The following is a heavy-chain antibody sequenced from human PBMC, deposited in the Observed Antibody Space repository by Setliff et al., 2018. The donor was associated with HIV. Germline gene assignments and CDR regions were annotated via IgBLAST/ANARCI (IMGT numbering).Heavy chain of an antibody. CDR2: INPNSCGT. CDR3: ARDHCSSSGCYEYSYYGMDV. D-gene: IGHD2-2*01. V-gene: IGHV1-2*02. J-gene: IGHJ6*02. CDR1: GYTFTGYY. Sequence: ASVKVSCKASGYTFTGYYMHWVRQAPGQGLEWMGWINPNSCGTTYAQKFKGRVTMTRDTSISTAYVEVSRLRSDDTAVYYCARDHCSSSGCYEYSYYGMDVWGQGTTVTVSS.